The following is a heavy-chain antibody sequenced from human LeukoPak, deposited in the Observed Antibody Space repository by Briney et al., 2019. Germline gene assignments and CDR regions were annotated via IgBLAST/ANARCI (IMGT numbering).Heavy chain of an antibody. CDR2: IWYDGSNK. J-gene: IGHJ4*02. V-gene: IGHV3-33*01. CDR1: GFTFSSYG. CDR3: ARPTYSGSYYWFDY. D-gene: IGHD1-26*01. Sequence: GRSLRLFFAASGFTFSSYGMHWVRQAPGKGLEWVAVIWYDGSNKYYADSVKGRFTISRDNSKNTLYLQMNSLRAEDTAVYYCARPTYSGSYYWFDYWGQGTLVTVSS.